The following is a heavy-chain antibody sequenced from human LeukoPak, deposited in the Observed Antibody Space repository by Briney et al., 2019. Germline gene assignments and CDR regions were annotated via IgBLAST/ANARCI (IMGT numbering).Heavy chain of an antibody. CDR3: ASHPPRGCSSSSCYKRWFDP. V-gene: IGHV4-39*01. J-gene: IGHJ5*02. CDR2: MYYSGST. CDR1: GGSMSSSDSY. D-gene: IGHD2-2*02. Sequence: SETLSLTCTGSGGSMSSSDSYWGWIRQPPGKGLEWLGWMYYSGSTYYNPSLKSRVTISVDTSKNQFSLKLNSVTPADTAVYYCASHPPRGCSSSSCYKRWFDPWGQGTLVTVSS.